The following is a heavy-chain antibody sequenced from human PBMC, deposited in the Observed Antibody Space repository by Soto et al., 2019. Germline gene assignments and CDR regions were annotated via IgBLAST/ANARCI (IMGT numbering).Heavy chain of an antibody. J-gene: IGHJ3*02. V-gene: IGHV1-2*02. CDR2: INPNSGGA. D-gene: IGHD3-10*01. CDR3: ARHRESVVRGVIPGGVFDI. Sequence: ASVKVSCKASGYTFTDYYMHWMRQAPGQGLEWMGWINPNSGGAHYGQKFQGRVTMTRDTSISTAYMDLSRLTSDDTAVYYCARHRESVVRGVIPGGVFDIWGQGTMVTV. CDR1: GYTFTDYY.